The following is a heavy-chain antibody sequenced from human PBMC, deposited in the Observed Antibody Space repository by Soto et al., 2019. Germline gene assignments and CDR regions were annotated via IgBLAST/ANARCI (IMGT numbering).Heavy chain of an antibody. D-gene: IGHD2-2*01. V-gene: IGHV4-59*12. J-gene: IGHJ5*02. CDR1: GGSISTYY. CDR3: ARDRLHCSSTSCYNWFDP. CDR2: IYYSGST. Sequence: PSETLSLTCTVSGGSISTYYWSWIRQPPGKGLEWIGYIYYSGSTNYNPSLKSRVTISVDTSKNQFSLKLSSVTAADTAVYYCARDRLHCSSTSCYNWFDPWGQGTLVTVSS.